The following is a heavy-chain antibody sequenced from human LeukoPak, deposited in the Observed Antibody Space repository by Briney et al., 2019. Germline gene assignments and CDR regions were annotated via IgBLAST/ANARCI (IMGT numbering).Heavy chain of an antibody. CDR3: ARGPEGVATPNYYYYMDV. Sequence: SVKVSCKASGGTFSSYAISWVRQAPGQGLEWMGGIIPIFGTANYAQKFQGRVTITADESTSTAYMELSSLRSEDTAVYYCARGPEGVATPNYYYYMDVWGKGTTVTVSS. V-gene: IGHV1-69*13. CDR2: IIPIFGTA. D-gene: IGHD5-12*01. CDR1: GGTFSSYA. J-gene: IGHJ6*03.